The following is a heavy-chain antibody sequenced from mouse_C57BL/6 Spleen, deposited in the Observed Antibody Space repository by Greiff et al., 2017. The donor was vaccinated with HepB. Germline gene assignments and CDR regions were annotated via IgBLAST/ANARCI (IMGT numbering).Heavy chain of an antibody. J-gene: IGHJ2*01. CDR1: GYTFTSYW. V-gene: IGHV1-55*01. CDR3: ARRRGYFDY. Sequence: VQLQQSGAELVKPGASVKMSCKASGYTFTSYWITWVKQRPGQGLEWIGDIYPGSGSTNYNEKFKSKATLTVDTSSSTAYMQLSSLTSADSAVYYCARRRGYFDYWGQGTTLTVSS. CDR2: IYPGSGST.